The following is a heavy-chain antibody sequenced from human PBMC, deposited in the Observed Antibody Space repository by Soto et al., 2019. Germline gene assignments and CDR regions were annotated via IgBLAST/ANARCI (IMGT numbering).Heavy chain of an antibody. D-gene: IGHD2-21*02. J-gene: IGHJ4*02. CDR1: GGSITSGGHY. Sequence: LSLTCTVSGGSITSGGHYWAWIRQHPGKGLEWIGYMFHSGSTHYNPSLKSRISISVDTSKNQFSLKLSSVTAADTAVYYCARVTDPVVTASTPFDHWGQGALVTVSS. CDR3: ARVTDPVVTASTPFDH. V-gene: IGHV4-31*03. CDR2: MFHSGST.